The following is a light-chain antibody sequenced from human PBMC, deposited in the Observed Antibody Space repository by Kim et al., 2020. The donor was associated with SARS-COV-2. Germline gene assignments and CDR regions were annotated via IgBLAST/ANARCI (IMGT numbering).Light chain of an antibody. CDR3: QAGDSSTVL. V-gene: IGLV3-1*01. J-gene: IGLJ2*01. Sequence: VSPGQTPGITCPGNKWGIKFAGWYQQNPAHSPVLAIYQDTSGPPGTPGRFSGSTPGNTATLPIGGTQAMDEVDYSCQAGDSSTVLFGGGTQLTVL. CDR2: QDT. CDR1: KWGIKF.